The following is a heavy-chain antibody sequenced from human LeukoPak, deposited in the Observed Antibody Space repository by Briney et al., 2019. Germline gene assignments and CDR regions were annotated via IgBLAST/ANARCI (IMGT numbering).Heavy chain of an antibody. V-gene: IGHV4-4*09. J-gene: IGHJ5*02. CDR3: ARKAPKKGWFDP. Sequence: SETLSLTCTVSGGSNNSYYWSWIRQPPGKGLEWIGYTHPSGNANYSPSLKSRVTISIDTSRNQFSLKLSSVTAADTAVYYCARKAPKKGWFDPWGQGTLVTVSS. CDR1: GGSNNSYY. CDR2: THPSGNA.